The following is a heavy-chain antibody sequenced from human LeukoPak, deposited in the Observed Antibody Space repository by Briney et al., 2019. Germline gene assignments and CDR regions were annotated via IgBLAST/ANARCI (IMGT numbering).Heavy chain of an antibody. CDR1: GGSISSSSYY. CDR2: IYYSSRT. D-gene: IGHD2-15*01. V-gene: IGHV4-39*02. Sequence: PSETLSLTCTVSGGSISSSSYYWGWVRQPPGKGREWIVSIYYSSRTSYNPSLHTPLPISLHTSKTHFSLNLSSVTAADTAVYYCATGRIVVVVAATIPFDYWGQGTLVTVSS. J-gene: IGHJ4*02. CDR3: ATGRIVVVVAATIPFDY.